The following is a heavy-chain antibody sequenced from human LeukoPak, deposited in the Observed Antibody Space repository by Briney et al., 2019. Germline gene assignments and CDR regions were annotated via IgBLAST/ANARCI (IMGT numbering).Heavy chain of an antibody. CDR1: GYTFTSYA. J-gene: IGHJ4*02. CDR3: ARGRDIVVVVAATPVDY. CDR2: INAGNGKT. V-gene: IGHV1-3*03. Sequence: GSSVKVSCKASGYTFTSYAMHWVRQAPGQRLEWMGWINAGNGKTKYSQEFQGRVTITRDTSASTAYMELSSLRSEEMAVDYCARGRDIVVVVAATPVDYWGQGTLVTVSS. D-gene: IGHD2-15*01.